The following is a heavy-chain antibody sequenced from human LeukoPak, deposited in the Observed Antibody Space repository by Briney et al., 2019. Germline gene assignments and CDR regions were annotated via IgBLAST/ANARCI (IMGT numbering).Heavy chain of an antibody. Sequence: VASVKVSCKASGYTFTSYYMHWVRQAPGQGLEWMGIINPSGGSTSYAQKFQGRVTMTRDTSTSTVYMELGSLRSEDTAVYYCARERGVVPAAMGFDYWGQGTLVTVSS. J-gene: IGHJ4*02. CDR3: ARERGVVPAAMGFDY. CDR1: GYTFTSYY. V-gene: IGHV1-46*01. CDR2: INPSGGST. D-gene: IGHD2-2*01.